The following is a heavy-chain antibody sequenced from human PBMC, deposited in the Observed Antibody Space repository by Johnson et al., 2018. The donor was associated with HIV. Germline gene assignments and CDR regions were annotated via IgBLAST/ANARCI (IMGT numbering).Heavy chain of an antibody. J-gene: IGHJ3*01. CDR2: IYSGDTT. D-gene: IGHD1-26*01. Sequence: VLLVESGGGLVQPGGSLRLSCAVSGFTVNGNYMSWVSQAPGKGLEWVSVIYSGDTTYYADSVKGRFTISRDTSKNTLYLQMNSLRPADTAVYYCASDGWELLGVAAFDVWGQGTLVTVSS. V-gene: IGHV3-66*02. CDR1: GFTVNGNY. CDR3: ASDGWELLGVAAFDV.